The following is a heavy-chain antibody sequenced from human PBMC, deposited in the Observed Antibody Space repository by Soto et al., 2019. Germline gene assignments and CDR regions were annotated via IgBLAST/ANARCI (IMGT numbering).Heavy chain of an antibody. Sequence: GGSLRLSCAASGFTVSSNYMSWVRQAPGKGLEWVSVIYSGGSTYYADSVKGRFTISRDNSKNTLYLQMNSLRAEDMAVYYCARDLYSSGWLDAFDIWGQGTMVTVSS. V-gene: IGHV3-53*01. D-gene: IGHD6-19*01. CDR3: ARDLYSSGWLDAFDI. CDR1: GFTVSSNY. J-gene: IGHJ3*02. CDR2: IYSGGST.